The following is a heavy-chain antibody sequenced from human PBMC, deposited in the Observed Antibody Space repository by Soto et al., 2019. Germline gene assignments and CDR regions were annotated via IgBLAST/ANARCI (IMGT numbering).Heavy chain of an antibody. J-gene: IGHJ2*01. CDR1: GFTFSSYA. D-gene: IGHD4-4*01. CDR2: ISYDGSNK. Sequence: QVQLVESGGGVVQPGRSLRLSCAASGFTFSSYAMHWLRLVLGKGLEWVAVISYDGSNKYYADSVKGRFTISRDNSKNTLYLQMNSLRAEDTAVYYCARPLWRDDYNWGYFDLWGRGTLVIVSS. V-gene: IGHV3-30-3*01. CDR3: ARPLWRDDYNWGYFDL.